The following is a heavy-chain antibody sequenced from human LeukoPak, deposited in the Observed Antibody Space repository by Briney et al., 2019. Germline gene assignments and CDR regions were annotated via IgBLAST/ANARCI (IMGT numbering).Heavy chain of an antibody. CDR1: GGPIYTYY. D-gene: IGHD2-15*01. CDR3: ARHVTGYCSGGTCPYYFDY. J-gene: IGHJ4*02. V-gene: IGHV4-59*08. CDR2: INDSGIA. Sequence: KPSETLSLTCTVSGGPIYTYYWSWIRQPPGRGLEWIAYINDSGIASYNPSLNSRATISVDTSKNQFSLRLSSVTAADTAVYYCARHVTGYCSGGTCPYYFDYWGQGTLVTVSS.